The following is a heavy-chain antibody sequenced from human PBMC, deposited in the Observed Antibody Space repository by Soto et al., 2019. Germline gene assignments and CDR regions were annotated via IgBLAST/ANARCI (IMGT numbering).Heavy chain of an antibody. CDR3: ARAFSSSWPRDYGMDV. CDR1: GGTFSSYT. J-gene: IGHJ6*02. D-gene: IGHD6-13*01. Sequence: QVQLVQSGAEVKKPGSSVKVSCKASGGTFSSYTISWVRQAPGQGLEWMGRIIPILGIANYAQKFQGRVTITADKSTSTAYMELSSLRSEDTAVYYCARAFSSSWPRDYGMDVWGQGTTVTVSS. V-gene: IGHV1-69*02. CDR2: IIPILGIA.